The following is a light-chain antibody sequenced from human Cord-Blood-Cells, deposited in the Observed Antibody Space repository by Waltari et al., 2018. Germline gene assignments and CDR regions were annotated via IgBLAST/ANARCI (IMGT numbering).Light chain of an antibody. J-gene: IGKJ5*01. V-gene: IGKV1-39*01. CDR3: QQSYSTPIT. CDR1: KSISSY. CDR2: AAS. Sequence: DIQMTQSPSYLSASVGDRVTITCRASKSISSYLNWYHQKPGKAPKLLIYAASSLQRGVPSRFSRSGSGTDFTLTISSLQPEDFATYYCQQSYSTPITFGQGTRLEIK.